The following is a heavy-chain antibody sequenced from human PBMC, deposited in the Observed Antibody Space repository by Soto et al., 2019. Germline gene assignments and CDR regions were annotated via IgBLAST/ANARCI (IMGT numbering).Heavy chain of an antibody. Sequence: EVQLVESGGDLVQPGRSLRLSCAASGFTFDDYAVHWVRQVPGKGLQWVAGLSWNGVTIGYAASVKGRFTISRDNAKKSLYLQMNGLRPDDTAFYYCAASRAYDSSDYSGFHYGRDVWGLGTTVTVS. J-gene: IGHJ6*02. D-gene: IGHD3-22*01. V-gene: IGHV3-9*01. CDR2: LSWNGVTI. CDR1: GFTFDDYA. CDR3: AASRAYDSSDYSGFHYGRDV.